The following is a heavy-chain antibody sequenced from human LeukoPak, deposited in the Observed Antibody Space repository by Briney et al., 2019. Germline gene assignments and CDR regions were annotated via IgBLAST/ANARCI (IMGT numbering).Heavy chain of an antibody. V-gene: IGHV4-31*03. CDR1: GGSISSSTYS. CDR3: ASTTIFGPYFDY. Sequence: PSQTLSLTCTVSGGSISSSTYSWNWIRQHPGKGLEWIGYVYYSGATYYNPSLKSRIIVSVDTSKNQFSLKLSSVSAADTAVYYCASTTIFGPYFDYWGQRTLVTVSS. D-gene: IGHD3-3*01. J-gene: IGHJ4*02. CDR2: VYYSGAT.